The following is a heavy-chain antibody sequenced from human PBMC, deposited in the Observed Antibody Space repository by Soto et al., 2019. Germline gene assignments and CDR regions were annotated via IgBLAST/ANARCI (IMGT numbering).Heavy chain of an antibody. CDR3: ARRGYCGGGSCYGPRCFAP. CDR2: IYYSGST. CDR1: GGSISSSSYY. V-gene: IGHV4-39*01. Sequence: PSETLSLTCTVSGGSISSSSYYWGWIRQPPGKGLEWIGSIYYSGSTYYNPSLKSRVTISVDTSKNQFSLKLSSVTAADTAVYYCARRGYCGGGSCYGPRCFAPGGQGTLVPVSS. D-gene: IGHD2-15*01. J-gene: IGHJ5*02.